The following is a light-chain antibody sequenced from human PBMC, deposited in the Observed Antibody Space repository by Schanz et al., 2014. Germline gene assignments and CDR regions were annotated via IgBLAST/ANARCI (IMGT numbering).Light chain of an antibody. J-gene: IGLJ2*01. Sequence: QSALTQPASVSGSPGQSITISCTGTSSDVGSYKLVSWYQQHPGKAPKLMIYEGSKRPSGVPDRFTGSKSGNTASLTVSGLQAEDEGDYYCSSYAGNNKLLFGGGTKLTVL. CDR3: SSYAGNNKLL. V-gene: IGLV2-14*02. CDR2: EGS. CDR1: SSDVGSYKL.